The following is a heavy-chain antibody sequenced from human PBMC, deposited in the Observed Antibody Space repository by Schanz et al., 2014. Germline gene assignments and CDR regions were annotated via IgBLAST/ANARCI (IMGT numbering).Heavy chain of an antibody. CDR2: ISGRDGST. CDR1: GFTFSSYA. D-gene: IGHD2-2*01. J-gene: IGHJ4*02. CDR3: ARESSNDIVLVPGAVFDH. V-gene: IGHV3-23*01. Sequence: EVQLLESGGGLVQPGGSLRLSCAASGFTFSSYAMTWVRQAPGMGLEWVSAISGRDGSTYYADSVRGRFTISRDNSKNTLYLQMNSLRAEDTAVYYCARESSNDIVLVPGAVFDHWGQGTLVTVSS.